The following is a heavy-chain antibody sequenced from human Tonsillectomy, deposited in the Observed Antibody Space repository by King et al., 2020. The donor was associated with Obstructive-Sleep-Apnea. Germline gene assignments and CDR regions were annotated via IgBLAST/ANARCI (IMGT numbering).Heavy chain of an antibody. D-gene: IGHD6-13*01. CDR2: IYYSGST. CDR3: ARVYSSSWYPFDY. Sequence: QLQESGPGLVNPSQTVSLTCTVSGGSISSGGYYWSWIRQHPGKGLEWIGYIYYSGSTYYNPSLKSRVTISVDTSKNQFSLKLSSAPAADTAVYYCARVYSSSWYPFDYWGQGTLVTVSS. CDR1: GGSISSGGYY. J-gene: IGHJ4*02. V-gene: IGHV4-31*03.